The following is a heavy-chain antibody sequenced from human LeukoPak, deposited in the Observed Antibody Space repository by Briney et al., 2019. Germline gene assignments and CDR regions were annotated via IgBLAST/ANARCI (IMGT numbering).Heavy chain of an antibody. CDR2: VGGDDAT. CDR3: AKDSWSRNGTYDPFDI. Sequence: GGSLRLSCAASGFTFSDYAMNWVRQAPGKGLEWVSVVGGDDATYYTDSVKGRFTISRDNSKNTLSLQMNSLRLEDTAVYYCAKDSWSRNGTYDPFDIWGQGTIVTVSS. CDR1: GFTFSDYA. J-gene: IGHJ3*02. D-gene: IGHD1-1*01. V-gene: IGHV3-23*01.